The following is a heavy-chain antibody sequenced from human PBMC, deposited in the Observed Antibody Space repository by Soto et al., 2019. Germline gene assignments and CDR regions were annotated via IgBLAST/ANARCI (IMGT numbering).Heavy chain of an antibody. J-gene: IGHJ5*02. Sequence: PGGSLRLSCAASGFTFSDYYMSWIRQAPGKGLEWVSYISSSGSTIYYADSVKGRFTISRDNAKNSLYLQMNSLRAEDTAVYYCARLTGVIQEAAKHYYDSSGPHWFDPWGQGTLVTVS. CDR3: ARLTGVIQEAAKHYYDSSGPHWFDP. CDR1: GFTFSDYY. V-gene: IGHV3-11*01. D-gene: IGHD3-22*01. CDR2: ISSSGSTI.